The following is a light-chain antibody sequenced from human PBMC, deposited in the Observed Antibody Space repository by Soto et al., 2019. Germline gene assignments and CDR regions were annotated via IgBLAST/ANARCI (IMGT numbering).Light chain of an antibody. Sequence: QSVLTQSPSASGSPGQSVTISCTGTSSDIGGYNSVSWYQQHPGKAPKLMIYGVTKRPSGVPDRFSGSKSGNTASLTVSALQAEDEADYYCSSDTDRKHVVFGTGTKLTVL. J-gene: IGLJ1*01. CDR2: GVT. V-gene: IGLV2-8*01. CDR1: SSDIGGYNS. CDR3: SSDTDRKHVV.